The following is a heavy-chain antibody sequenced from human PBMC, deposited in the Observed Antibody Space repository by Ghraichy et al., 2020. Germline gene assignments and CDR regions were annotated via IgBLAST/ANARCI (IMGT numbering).Heavy chain of an antibody. V-gene: IGHV4-39*01. J-gene: IGHJ4*02. Sequence: SQTLSLTCTVSGGSIKSSTYSWGWIRQPPGKGLEYIGSSNYSGSPYSNPSLKSRVTISVDTSRNHFSLTLTSVTAADTAVYYCARLISYWGQGILVTVSS. CDR3: ARLISY. CDR1: GGSIKSSTYS. CDR2: SNYSGSP.